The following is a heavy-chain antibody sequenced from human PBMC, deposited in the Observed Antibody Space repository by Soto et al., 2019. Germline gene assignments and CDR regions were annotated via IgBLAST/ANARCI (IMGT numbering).Heavy chain of an antibody. CDR3: ARGVESYYAVLGLDY. J-gene: IGHJ4*02. V-gene: IGHV3-30-3*01. CDR2: ISYDGSNK. CDR1: GFTFSSYA. D-gene: IGHD1-26*01. Sequence: GSLRLSCAASGFTFSSYAMHWVRQAPGKGLEWVAVISYDGSNKYYADSVKGRFTISRDNSKNTLYLQMNSLRAEDTAVYYCARGVESYYAVLGLDYWGQGTLVTVSS.